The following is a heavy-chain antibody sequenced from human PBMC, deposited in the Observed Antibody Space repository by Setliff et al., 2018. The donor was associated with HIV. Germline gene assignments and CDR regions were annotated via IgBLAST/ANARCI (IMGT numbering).Heavy chain of an antibody. V-gene: IGHV4-39*01. J-gene: IGHJ6*03. CDR3: ARVDCSGTSCYRDSYYYMDV. D-gene: IGHD2-2*01. CDR1: GGSISIISYY. CDR2: IYYSGST. Sequence: PSETLSLTCTVSGGSISIISYYWGWIRQPPGKGLEYIGSIYYSGSTYYNPSLKSRVTISVDTSKNQFSLNLSSVTAADTAVYYCARVDCSGTSCYRDSYYYMDVWGKGTTVTVS.